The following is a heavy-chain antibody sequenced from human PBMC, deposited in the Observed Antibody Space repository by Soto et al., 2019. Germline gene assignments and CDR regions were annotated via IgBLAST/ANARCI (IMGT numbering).Heavy chain of an antibody. D-gene: IGHD3-22*01. CDR3: STRAYDTNCYYRFDT. Sequence: PSETLSLTCAVYGGSFSGHSWTWIRQSPGKGLEWIGDINHSGRVNYSPSLKSRVTISLDTSKNQFSLTLSAVTAADTAMYYCSTRAYDTNCYYRFDTGGQGTRVT. CDR1: GGSFSGHS. V-gene: IGHV4-34*01. J-gene: IGHJ5*01. CDR2: INHSGRV.